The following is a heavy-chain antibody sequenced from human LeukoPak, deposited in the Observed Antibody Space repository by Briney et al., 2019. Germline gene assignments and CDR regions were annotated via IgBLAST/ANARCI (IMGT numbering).Heavy chain of an antibody. CDR1: GGSISSYY. CDR3: ASHSLYDSSGYYISY. CDR2: ISDIGSI. D-gene: IGHD3-22*01. Sequence: SETRSLTCTVSGGSISSYYWSWIRQPPGKGLEWIAYISDIGSINYNPSLKSRVTISVDTSKNQFSLKLSSVTAADTAVYYCASHSLYDSSGYYISYWGQGTLVTVSS. J-gene: IGHJ4*02. V-gene: IGHV4-59*01.